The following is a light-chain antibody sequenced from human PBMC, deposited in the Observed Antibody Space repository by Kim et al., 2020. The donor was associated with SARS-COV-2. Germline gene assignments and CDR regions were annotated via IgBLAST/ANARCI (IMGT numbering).Light chain of an antibody. CDR1: QDINTL. CDR3: QQYNLNPYT. V-gene: IGKV1-5*03. J-gene: IGKJ2*01. Sequence: DIQMTQSPSTLSASVGDRVTLTCRASQDINTLLALYQQKPGEAPKLLIFKASYLDACVTSRFSASGSGRRFTLTISSRQPEDFSTYYCQQYNLNPYTCGQGTRLEL. CDR2: KAS.